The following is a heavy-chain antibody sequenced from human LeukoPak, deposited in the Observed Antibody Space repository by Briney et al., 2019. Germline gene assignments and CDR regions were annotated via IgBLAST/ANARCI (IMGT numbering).Heavy chain of an antibody. CDR1: GFTFSGYA. V-gene: IGHV4-30-4*08. CDR3: ARESPSYYYYMDV. Sequence: KPGGSLRLSCAASGFTFSGYAMNWIRQPPGKGLEWIGYIYYSGSTYYNPSLKSRVTISVDTSKNQFSLKLSSVTAADTAVYYCARESPSYYYYMDVWGKGTTVTVSS. J-gene: IGHJ6*03. CDR2: IYYSGST.